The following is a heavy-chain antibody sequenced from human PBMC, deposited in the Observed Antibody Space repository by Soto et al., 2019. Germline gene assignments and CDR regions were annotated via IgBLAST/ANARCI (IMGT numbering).Heavy chain of an antibody. Sequence: ASVKVSCKASGYTFTGYYMHWVRQAPGQGLEWMGWINPNSGGTNYAQKFQGRVTMTRDTSISTAYMELSRLRSDDTAVYYCARVRIYCSSTSCYSSGGGDKYYGMDVWSQGTTVTVS. J-gene: IGHJ6*02. CDR2: INPNSGGT. CDR3: ARVRIYCSSTSCYSSGGGDKYYGMDV. V-gene: IGHV1-2*02. CDR1: GYTFTGYY. D-gene: IGHD2-2*01.